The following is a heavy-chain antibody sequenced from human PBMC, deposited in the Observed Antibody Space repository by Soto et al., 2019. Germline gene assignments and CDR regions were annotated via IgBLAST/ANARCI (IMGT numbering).Heavy chain of an antibody. J-gene: IGHJ6*02. CDR2: INHSGST. CDR1: GGSFSGYY. Sequence: KPSETLSLTCTVYGGSFSGYYWSWIRQPPGKGLEWIGEINHSGSTNYNPSLKSRVTISVDTSKNQFSLKLSSVTAADTAVYYCARGEYSSSWYSAYYYYGMDVWGQGTTVTVSS. CDR3: ARGEYSSSWYSAYYYYGMDV. V-gene: IGHV4-34*01. D-gene: IGHD6-13*01.